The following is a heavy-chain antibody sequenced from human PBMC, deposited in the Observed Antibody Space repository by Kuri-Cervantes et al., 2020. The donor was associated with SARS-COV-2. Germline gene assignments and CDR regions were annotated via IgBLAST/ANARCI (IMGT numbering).Heavy chain of an antibody. CDR1: GYTFTSYA. Sequence: GGSLRLSCKASGYTFTSYAMHWVRQAPGQRLEWMGWINAGNGNTKYSQKFQGRVTITRDTSASTAYMELSSLRSEDTAVYYCARDVGESGPTITILEWPWDYFDYWGQGTLVPSPQ. CDR3: ARDVGESGPTITILEWPWDYFDY. CDR2: INAGNGNT. J-gene: IGHJ4*02. V-gene: IGHV1-3*01. D-gene: IGHD3-3*01.